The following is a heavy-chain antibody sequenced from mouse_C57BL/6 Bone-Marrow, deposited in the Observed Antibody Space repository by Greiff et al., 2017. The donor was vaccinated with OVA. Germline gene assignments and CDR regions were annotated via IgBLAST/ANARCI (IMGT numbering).Heavy chain of an antibody. CDR1: GYTFTEYT. CDR3: ARHEDRWLLEGGNAMDY. Sequence: QVQLQQSGAELVKPGASVKLSCKASGYTFTEYTIHWVKQRSGQGLEWIGWFYPGSGSIKYNEKFKDKATLTADKSSSTVYMELSRLTSEDSAVYFCARHEDRWLLEGGNAMDYWGQGTSVTVSS. V-gene: IGHV1-62-2*01. CDR2: FYPGSGSI. D-gene: IGHD2-3*01. J-gene: IGHJ4*01.